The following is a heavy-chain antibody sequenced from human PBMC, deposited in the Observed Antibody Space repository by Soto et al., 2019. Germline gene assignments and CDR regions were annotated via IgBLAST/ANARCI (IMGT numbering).Heavy chain of an antibody. CDR1: CGSISSGDYY. CDR2: IYYSGST. V-gene: IGHV4-30-4*01. J-gene: IGHJ4*02. CDR3: ARADTNYFDY. Sequence: PSETLSLTCTVSCGSISSGDYYWSWIRQPPGKGLEWIGYIYYSGSTYYNPALKSRVTISVDTSKNQFSLKLSSVTAAGTAVYYCARADTNYFDYWGQGTLVTVSS.